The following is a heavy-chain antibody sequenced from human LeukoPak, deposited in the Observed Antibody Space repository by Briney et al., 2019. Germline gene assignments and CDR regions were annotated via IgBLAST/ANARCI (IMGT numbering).Heavy chain of an antibody. Sequence: GGSLRLSCAASGFTFSSYAMSWVRQAPGKGLEWVSAISGSGGSTYYADSVKGRFTISRDNSKNTLYLQMNSLRAEDTAVYYCARGWGHVVATIPPGAFDIWGQGTMVTVSS. D-gene: IGHD5-12*01. V-gene: IGHV3-23*01. J-gene: IGHJ3*02. CDR1: GFTFSSYA. CDR3: ARGWGHVVATIPPGAFDI. CDR2: ISGSGGST.